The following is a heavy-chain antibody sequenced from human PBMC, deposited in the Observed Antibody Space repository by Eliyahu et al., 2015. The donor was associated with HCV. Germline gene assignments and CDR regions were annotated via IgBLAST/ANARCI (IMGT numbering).Heavy chain of an antibody. CDR2: ISSSSSYI. V-gene: IGHV3-21*01. CDR1: GFXFSGYS. CDR3: ARGTTMVRGVIEY. J-gene: IGHJ4*02. D-gene: IGHD3-10*01. Sequence: EVQLVESGGGLVKPGGSLRLSCAASGFXFSGYSMNWVRQAPGKGLGWVSSISSSSSYIYYADSVKGRFTISRDNAKNSLYLQMNSLRAEDTAVYYCARGTTMVRGVIEYWGQGTLVTVSS.